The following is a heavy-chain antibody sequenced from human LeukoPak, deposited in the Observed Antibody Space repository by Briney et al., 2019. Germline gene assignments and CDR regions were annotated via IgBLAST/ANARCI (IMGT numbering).Heavy chain of an antibody. Sequence: PSETLSLTCTVSGGSISSYYWSWIRQPPGKGLEWIGYIYYSGSTNYNPSLKSRVTISVDTSKNQFSLKLSSVTAADTAVYYCAREGEWDYGDYSDAFDIWGQGTMVTVSS. CDR2: IYYSGST. D-gene: IGHD4-17*01. J-gene: IGHJ3*02. CDR3: AREGEWDYGDYSDAFDI. CDR1: GGSISSYY. V-gene: IGHV4-59*01.